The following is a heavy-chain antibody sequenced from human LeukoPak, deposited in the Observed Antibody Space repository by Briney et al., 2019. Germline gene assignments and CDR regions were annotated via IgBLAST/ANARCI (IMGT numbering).Heavy chain of an antibody. J-gene: IGHJ4*02. Sequence: GGSLRLSCAASGFSLSSHWWHWVRQAPGKGLAWVSLSKSDDDTTTYADSVKGRFTISRDSAKNTLYLQMNSLRAEDTAVYYCAGGLFSPSGDYWGQGILVTV. CDR2: SKSDDDTT. CDR3: AGGLFSPSGDY. CDR1: GFSLSSHW. D-gene: IGHD3-10*01. V-gene: IGHV3-74*01.